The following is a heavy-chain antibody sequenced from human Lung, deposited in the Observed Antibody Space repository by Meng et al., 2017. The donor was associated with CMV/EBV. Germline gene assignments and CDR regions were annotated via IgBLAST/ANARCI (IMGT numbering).Heavy chain of an antibody. CDR3: ASFPPPGKQWLVTDY. CDR2: IYHSGST. CDR1: GGSISSSNW. V-gene: IGHV4-4*02. D-gene: IGHD6-19*01. J-gene: IGHJ4*02. Sequence: QVQLQGSGPGLVTPSGTLSPTCAASGGSISSSNWWSWVRQPPGKGLEWIGEIYHSGSTNYNPSLKSRVTISVDKSKNQFSLKLSSVTAADTAVYYCASFPPPGKQWLVTDYWGQGTLVTVSS.